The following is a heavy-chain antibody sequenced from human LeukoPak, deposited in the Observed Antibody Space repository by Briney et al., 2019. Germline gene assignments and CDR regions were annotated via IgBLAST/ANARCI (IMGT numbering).Heavy chain of an antibody. CDR2: IGPSGGNT. CDR1: GITFSNYF. CDR3: AKDSKMSYYGSGSHYDY. V-gene: IGHV3-23*01. J-gene: IGHJ4*02. Sequence: GGSLRLSCAASGITFSNYFMSWVRQAPGKGLEWVSAIGPSGGNTFYADSVKGRFTISRDNSKNTLYLQMTSLRAEETAVYYCAKDSKMSYYGSGSHYDYWGQGTLVTVSS. D-gene: IGHD3-10*01.